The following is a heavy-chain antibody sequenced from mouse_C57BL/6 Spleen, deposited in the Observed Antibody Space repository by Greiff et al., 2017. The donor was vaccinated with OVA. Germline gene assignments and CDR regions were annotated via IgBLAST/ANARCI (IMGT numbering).Heavy chain of an antibody. D-gene: IGHD2-4*01. V-gene: IGHV1-64*01. CDR3: AREEVMITTKYFDV. CDR2: IHPNSGST. Sequence: QVQLKQPGAELVKPGASVKLSCKASGYTFTSYWMHWVKQRPGQGLEWIGMIHPNSGSTNYNEKFKSKATLTVDKSSSTAYMQLSSLTSEDSAVYYCAREEVMITTKYFDVWGTGTTVTVSS. CDR1: GYTFTSYW. J-gene: IGHJ1*03.